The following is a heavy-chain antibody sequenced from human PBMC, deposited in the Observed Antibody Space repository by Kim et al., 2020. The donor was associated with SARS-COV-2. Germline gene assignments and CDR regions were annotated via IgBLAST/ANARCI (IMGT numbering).Heavy chain of an antibody. D-gene: IGHD6-13*01. CDR1: GFTFDDYA. J-gene: IGHJ6*02. CDR3: AKDKSGYSSSWNGMDV. V-gene: IGHV3-43*02. Sequence: GGSLRLSCAASGFTFDDYAMHWVRQGPGKGLEWVSLISGDGGSTYYADSVKGRFTISRDNSKTSLYLQMNSLTTEDSALYYCAKDKSGYSSSWNGMDVWGQGTTVTVSS. CDR2: ISGDGGST.